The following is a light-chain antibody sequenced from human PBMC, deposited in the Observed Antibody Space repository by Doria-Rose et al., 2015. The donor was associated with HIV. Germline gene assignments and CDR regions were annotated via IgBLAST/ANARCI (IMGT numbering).Light chain of an antibody. CDR2: DGS. CDR1: QSFSSTY. CDR3: HQYGTSWT. Sequence: TQSPGTLSLSPGERATLSCRASQSFSSTYLAWYQQKPGQAPSPLIYDGSTMATGIPDRFSASGSGTDFTLTINRLEPEDFALYYCHQYGTSWTFGQGTKVEI. J-gene: IGKJ1*01. V-gene: IGKV3-20*01.